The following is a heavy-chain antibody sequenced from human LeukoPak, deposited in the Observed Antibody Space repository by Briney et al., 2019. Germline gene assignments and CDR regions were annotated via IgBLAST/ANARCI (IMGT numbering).Heavy chain of an antibody. J-gene: IGHJ4*02. Sequence: GGSLRLSCAASGFPFSDYYMDWVRQAPGKGLEWVGRSRNKANSYSTEYAASVKGRFTISRDESMNSVYLQMNSLKIEDTAVYYCAADLMLRGICYPVWRGQGTLVTVSS. CDR3: AADLMLRGICYPVW. CDR1: GFPFSDYY. V-gene: IGHV3-72*01. D-gene: IGHD3-10*01. CDR2: SRNKANSYST.